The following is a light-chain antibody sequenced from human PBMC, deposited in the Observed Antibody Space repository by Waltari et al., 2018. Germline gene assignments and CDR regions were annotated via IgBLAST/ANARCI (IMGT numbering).Light chain of an antibody. V-gene: IGKV1-33*01. Sequence: DIQMTQSPSSLSASVGDSVTITCQASQYLSNYLNWYQQKPGKAPKLLIYDASNLETGVPSRFSGGGSGTDVTVSISSLQPEDIATYYCQQYDNLPSWTFGQGTKVEIK. CDR2: DAS. J-gene: IGKJ1*01. CDR1: QYLSNY. CDR3: QQYDNLPSWT.